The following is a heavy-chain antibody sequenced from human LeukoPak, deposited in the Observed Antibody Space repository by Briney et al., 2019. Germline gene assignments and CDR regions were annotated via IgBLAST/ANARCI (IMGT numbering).Heavy chain of an antibody. CDR2: ISSSGSYI. J-gene: IGHJ6*02. CDR1: GFTFSSYS. D-gene: IGHD2-15*01. Sequence: GGSLRPSCAASGFTFSSYSMNWVRQAPGKGLEWVSSISSSGSYISYPDSVKGRFTISRDNAKNSLYLQMNSLRDEDTAVYYCARVGCRGGSCSSRGDYYYGMDVWGQGTTVTVSS. V-gene: IGHV3-21*01. CDR3: ARVGCRGGSCSSRGDYYYGMDV.